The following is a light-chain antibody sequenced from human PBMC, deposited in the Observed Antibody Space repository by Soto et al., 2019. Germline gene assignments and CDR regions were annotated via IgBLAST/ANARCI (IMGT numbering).Light chain of an antibody. V-gene: IGKV1-5*03. CDR2: KAS. CDR3: QHYNSYSEA. J-gene: IGKJ1*01. CDR1: QNINSW. Sequence: DIQMTQSPSTLSASIGDRVTITCLASQNINSWLAWYQQKPGKAPKLLIYKASTLKSGVPSRFSGSGSGTEFTLTISSLQPDDFATYYCQHYNSYSEAFGQGTKV.